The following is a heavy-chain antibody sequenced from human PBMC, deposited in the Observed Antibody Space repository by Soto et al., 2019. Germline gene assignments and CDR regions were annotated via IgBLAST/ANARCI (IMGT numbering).Heavy chain of an antibody. CDR3: ARAGGYDFDCYGVDV. D-gene: IGHD5-12*01. Sequence: SETLSRTCIVSGDSMSSYYWSWIRQPPGKGLEWIGYLYYSGSINYNPSLKSRVTISLEKSKTQFSLKLRSVTAADTAVYYCARAGGYDFDCYGVDVWGQGTTVTVSS. CDR1: GDSMSSYY. J-gene: IGHJ6*02. CDR2: LYYSGSI. V-gene: IGHV4-59*01.